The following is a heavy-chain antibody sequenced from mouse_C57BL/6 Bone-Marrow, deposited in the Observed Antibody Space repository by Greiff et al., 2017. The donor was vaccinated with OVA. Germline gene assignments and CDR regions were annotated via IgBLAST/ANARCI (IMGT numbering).Heavy chain of an antibody. V-gene: IGHV1-7*01. J-gene: IGHJ3*01. Sequence: QVQLQQSVAELAKPGASVKLSCKASGYTFPRYWMHWVKQRPGQGLELLGYINPTSGYTKSNQKFKDKATLTAEKSYSTAYRQLSSLTYEDSAVYYCARGRGLPFAYWGQGTLVTVSA. D-gene: IGHD2-2*01. CDR3: ARGRGLPFAY. CDR2: INPTSGYT. CDR1: GYTFPRYW.